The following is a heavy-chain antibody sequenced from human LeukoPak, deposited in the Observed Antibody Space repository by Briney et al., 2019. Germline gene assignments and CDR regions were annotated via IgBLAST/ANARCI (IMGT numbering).Heavy chain of an antibody. CDR2: IKQEGTEK. V-gene: IGHV3-7*01. CDR1: VFTFSSYW. J-gene: IGHJ1*01. Sequence: GGSLRLSCAASVFTFSSYWMGWVRQAPREGLERVANIKQEGTEKYYVDSLKGRFTIARYNAKNSLPLSMNSLSSELSPVGYCATGYSSGWYFYFQHWGQGSLVSVSS. CDR3: ATGYSSGWYFYFQH. D-gene: IGHD6-19*01.